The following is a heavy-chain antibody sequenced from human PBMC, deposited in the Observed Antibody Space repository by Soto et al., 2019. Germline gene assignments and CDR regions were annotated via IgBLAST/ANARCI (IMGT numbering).Heavy chain of an antibody. CDR1: GFTFRSYV. Sequence: PGGSLRLSCAASGFTFRSYVMNWVRQAPGKGLEWVSGISGSGGSTYYADSVKDRFTISRDNSKNTLYVQMNSLRAEDMAVYYCAKSRLWFGELQAYYYYGLDVWGQGTTVTVS. D-gene: IGHD3-10*01. V-gene: IGHV3-23*01. J-gene: IGHJ6*02. CDR2: ISGSGGST. CDR3: AKSRLWFGELQAYYYYGLDV.